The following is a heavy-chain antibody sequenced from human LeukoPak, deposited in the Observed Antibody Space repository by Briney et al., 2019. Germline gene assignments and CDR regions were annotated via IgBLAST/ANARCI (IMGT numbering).Heavy chain of an antibody. CDR2: ISTSSSYI. V-gene: IGHV3-21*01. J-gene: IGHJ4*02. CDR1: GFTFSSYA. CDR3: AGDLLFHNSVGFDY. D-gene: IGHD2-21*01. Sequence: GGSLRLSCAASGFTFSSYAMNWVRQAPGKGLEWVSSISTSSSYIYYADSVKGRFTISRDNAKNSLYLQMNSLRAEDTAVYYCAGDLLFHNSVGFDYWGQGTLVTVSS.